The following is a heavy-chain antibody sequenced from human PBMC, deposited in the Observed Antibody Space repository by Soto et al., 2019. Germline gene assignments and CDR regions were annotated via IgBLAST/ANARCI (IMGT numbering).Heavy chain of an antibody. V-gene: IGHV4-59*01. CDR2: IYYSGST. D-gene: IGHD2-21*01. J-gene: IGHJ4*02. CDR3: ARYLKAQGVDYFDY. CDR1: GGSISSYY. Sequence: SETLSLTCTVSGGSISSYYWSWIRQPPGKGLEWIGYIYYSGSTNYNPSLKSRVTISVDTSKNQFSLKLSSVTAADTAVYYCARYLKAQGVDYFDYWGQGTLVTVSS.